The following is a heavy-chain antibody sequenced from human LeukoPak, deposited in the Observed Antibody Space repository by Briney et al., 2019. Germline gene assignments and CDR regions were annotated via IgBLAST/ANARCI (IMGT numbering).Heavy chain of an antibody. CDR2: MNPNSGNT. CDR3: ARGRGAVAGTGRFDY. J-gene: IGHJ4*02. CDR1: GYTFTSYD. V-gene: IGHV1-8*01. D-gene: IGHD6-19*01. Sequence: ASVKVSCKSSGYTFTSYDINWVRQATGQGLEWMGWMNPNSGNTGYAQKFQGRVTMTRNTSISTAYMDLSSLRSEDTAVYYWARGRGAVAGTGRFDYWGQGTLVTVS.